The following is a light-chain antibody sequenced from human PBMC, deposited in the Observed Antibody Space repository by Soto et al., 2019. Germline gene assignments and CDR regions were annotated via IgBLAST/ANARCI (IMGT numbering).Light chain of an antibody. Sequence: ELVLTQSPATLSLSPGERATLSCRASQSVSSYLAWYQQKPGQAPRLLIYHASNRATGIPARFSGSGSGTDFTLTISSLQPEDFAVYYCQQRSGWPPITFGQGTRLEIK. CDR2: HAS. J-gene: IGKJ5*01. CDR1: QSVSSY. CDR3: QQRSGWPPIT. V-gene: IGKV3-11*01.